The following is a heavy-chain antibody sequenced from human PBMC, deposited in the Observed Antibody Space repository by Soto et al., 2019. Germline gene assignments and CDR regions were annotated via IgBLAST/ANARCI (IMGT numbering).Heavy chain of an antibody. Sequence: PSETLSLTCTVSDVSISGYYWTWIRQAPGKELEWIGFIDYSGSTNYNPSLQSRVTISLDTSKNQFSLKLSSVTTADTAVYYCASGPGWLSHSWGRGTLVT. CDR2: IDYSGST. CDR1: DVSISGYY. D-gene: IGHD3-22*01. J-gene: IGHJ4*02. CDR3: ASGPGWLSHS. V-gene: IGHV4-59*01.